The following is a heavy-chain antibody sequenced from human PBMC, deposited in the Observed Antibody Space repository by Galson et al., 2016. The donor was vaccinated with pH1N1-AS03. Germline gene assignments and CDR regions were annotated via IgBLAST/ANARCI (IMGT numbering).Heavy chain of an antibody. V-gene: IGHV3-48*04. Sequence: SLRLSCAASGFTFGTYAMNWVRQAPGKGLEWISYISGGSLTVYYADSVKGRFSVSRDNAKNSLYLEMNSLGAEDTAVYYCAREGNVLKTTVLLPFWAWGQGTLVAVSS. D-gene: IGHD4/OR15-4a*01. CDR2: ISGGSLTV. CDR1: GFTFGTYA. CDR3: AREGNVLKTTVLLPFWA. J-gene: IGHJ5*02.